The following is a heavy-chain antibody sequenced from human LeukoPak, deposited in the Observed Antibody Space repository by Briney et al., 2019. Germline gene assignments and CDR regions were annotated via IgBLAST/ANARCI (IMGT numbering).Heavy chain of an antibody. Sequence: GGSLRLSCAASGFTLITYAMTWVRQAPGKGLEWVSTISGSGGSTYYADSVKGRFTISRDNSKNTLYLQMNSLRAEDTAVYYCAKGPSSGYPYYFDYWGQGTLVTVSS. V-gene: IGHV3-23*01. J-gene: IGHJ4*02. CDR1: GFTLITYA. D-gene: IGHD3-22*01. CDR3: AKGPSSGYPYYFDY. CDR2: ISGSGGST.